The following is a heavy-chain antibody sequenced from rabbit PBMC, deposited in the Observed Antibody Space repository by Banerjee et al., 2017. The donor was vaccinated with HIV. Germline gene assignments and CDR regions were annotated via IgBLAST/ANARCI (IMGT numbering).Heavy chain of an antibody. D-gene: IGHD4-1*01. CDR3: ARDLAGVIGWNFNL. CDR2: INSSSGNT. V-gene: IGHV1S40*01. J-gene: IGHJ4*01. CDR1: GFTLSSYV. Sequence: QSLEESGGGLVTPGGTLTLTCKASGFTLSSYVMCWVRQAPGKGLEWIGCINSSSGNTVYATWAKGRFTITKTSSTTVTLQMTSLTAAGTATYFCARDLAGVIGWNFNLWGQGTLVPV.